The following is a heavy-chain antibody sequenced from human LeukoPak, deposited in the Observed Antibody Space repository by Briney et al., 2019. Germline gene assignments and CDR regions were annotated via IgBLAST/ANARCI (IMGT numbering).Heavy chain of an antibody. CDR1: GFTFSSYE. J-gene: IGHJ2*01. Sequence: GGSLRLSCAASGFTFSSYEMNWVRQAPGKGLEWVSYISSSGSTIYYADSVKGRFTISRDNAKNSLYLQMNSLRVEDTAVYYCARDVDYGGSYWYFDLWGRGTLVTVSS. CDR2: ISSSGSTI. CDR3: ARDVDYGGSYWYFDL. D-gene: IGHD4-23*01. V-gene: IGHV3-48*03.